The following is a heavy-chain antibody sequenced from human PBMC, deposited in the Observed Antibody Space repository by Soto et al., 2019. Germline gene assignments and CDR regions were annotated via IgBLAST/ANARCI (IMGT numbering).Heavy chain of an antibody. CDR1: GYSFTSYW. CDR2: IDPSDSYT. CDR3: ARLSDPGIAAAGAYYYGMDV. V-gene: IGHV5-10-1*01. D-gene: IGHD6-13*01. Sequence: GESLKISCKGSGYSFTSYWISWVRQMPGKGLEWMGRIDPSDSYTNYSPSFQGHVTISADKSISTAYLQWSSLKASDTAMYYCARLSDPGIAAAGAYYYGMDVWGQGTTVTVS. J-gene: IGHJ6*02.